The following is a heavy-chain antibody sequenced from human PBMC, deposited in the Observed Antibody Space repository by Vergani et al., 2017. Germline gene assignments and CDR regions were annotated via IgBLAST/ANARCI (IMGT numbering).Heavy chain of an antibody. CDR3: ARDLHDGYRGY. J-gene: IGHJ4*02. V-gene: IGHV1-2*02. CDR1: GYTFTGYY. D-gene: IGHD5-24*01. Sequence: QVQLVQSGAEVKKPGASVKVSCKASGYTFTGYYMHWVRQAPGQGLEWMGWINPNSGGTNSAQKFQGRVTMTRDTSISTAYMELSRLRSDDTAVYYCARDLHDGYRGYWGQGTLVTVSS. CDR2: INPNSGGT.